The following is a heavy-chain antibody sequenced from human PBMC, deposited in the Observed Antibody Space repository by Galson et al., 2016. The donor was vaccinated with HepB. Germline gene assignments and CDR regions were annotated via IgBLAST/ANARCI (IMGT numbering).Heavy chain of an antibody. CDR1: GVTVSRNY. Sequence: SLRLSCAASGVTVSRNYMTWVRQAPGKGLEWVAVIYSGDSTYYADSVTGRFTISRDNSKNPLNLQMNSLRAEDTAVYYCAKDRGGGYCSSTTCYALVFEHWGQGTLVTVSS. CDR3: AKDRGGGYCSSTTCYALVFEH. D-gene: IGHD2-2*01. CDR2: IYSGDST. J-gene: IGHJ1*01. V-gene: IGHV3-53*01.